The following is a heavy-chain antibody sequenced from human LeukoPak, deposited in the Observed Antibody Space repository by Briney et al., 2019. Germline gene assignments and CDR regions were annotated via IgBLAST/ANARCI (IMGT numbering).Heavy chain of an antibody. V-gene: IGHV3-74*01. J-gene: IGHJ3*02. CDR2: SNSDGSTT. CDR3: ARDLKGPVNDVFDI. CDR1: GVNFRTYW. D-gene: IGHD4-23*01. Sequence: TGGSLRLSCAASGVNFRTYWMHWVRQAPGKGLVWVSHSNSDGSTTSYADSVKGRFTISRDNAKNTLYLQMNSLRAEDTAVYYCARDLKGPVNDVFDIWGQGTMVTVSS.